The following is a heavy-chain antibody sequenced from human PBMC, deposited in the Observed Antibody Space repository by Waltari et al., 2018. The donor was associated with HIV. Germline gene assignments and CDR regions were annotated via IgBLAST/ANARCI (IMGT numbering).Heavy chain of an antibody. J-gene: IGHJ5*02. CDR2: IYPGDSDT. CDR1: GYSFTSNW. D-gene: IGHD6-13*01. V-gene: IGHV5-51*01. Sequence: EVQLVQSGAEVKKPGESLKISCKGSGYSFTSNWIGWVRQLPGKGLEWMGIIYPGDSDTRYSPACQGQVTISADKSISTAYLQWSSLKASDTAMYYCARRGGSWPVYNWFDPWGQGTLVTVSS. CDR3: ARRGGSWPVYNWFDP.